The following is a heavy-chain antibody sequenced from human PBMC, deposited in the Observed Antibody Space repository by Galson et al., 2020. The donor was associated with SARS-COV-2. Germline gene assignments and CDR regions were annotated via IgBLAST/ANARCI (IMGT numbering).Heavy chain of an antibody. V-gene: IGHV4-38-2*01. D-gene: IGHD2-8*02. Sequence: SETLSLTCAVSGVSIITTNYWSWIRQAPGKGLEWIGSVYPSGSTYFNPSLKSRLTISLDTSKNQFSLRLTSVTAADTALYYCARQGVTMSFVRTVPGAFFDRWGRGTLVPVCS. CDR1: GVSIITTNY. CDR2: VYPSGST. CDR3: ARQGVTMSFVRTVPGAFFDR. J-gene: IGHJ2*01.